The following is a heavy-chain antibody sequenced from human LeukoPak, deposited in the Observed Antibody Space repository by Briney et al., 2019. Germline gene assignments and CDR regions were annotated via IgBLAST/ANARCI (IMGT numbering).Heavy chain of an antibody. V-gene: IGHV3-53*01. CDR2: IYSGGST. D-gene: IGHD3-3*01. CDR1: GFTVSSNY. CDR3: ARGHGDFWSGYRGWFDP. J-gene: IGHJ5*02. Sequence: GGSLRLPCAASGFTVSSNYMSWVRQAPGKGLEWVSVIYSGGSTYYADSVKGRFTISRDNSKNTLYLQMNSLRAEDTAVYYCARGHGDFWSGYRGWFDPWGQGTLVTVSS.